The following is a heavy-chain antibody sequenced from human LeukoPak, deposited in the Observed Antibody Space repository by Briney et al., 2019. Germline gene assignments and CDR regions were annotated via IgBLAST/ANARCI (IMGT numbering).Heavy chain of an antibody. CDR1: GYTFTSYG. D-gene: IGHD2-8*01. CDR2: ISAYNGNT. Sequence: GASVKVSCRASGYTFTSYGISWVRQAPGQGLEWMGWISAYNGNTNYAQKLQGRVTMTTDTSTSTAYMELRSLRSDDTAVYYCARVEDIVLMVYAIPGETFFDYWGQGTLVTVSS. J-gene: IGHJ4*02. CDR3: ARVEDIVLMVYAIPGETFFDY. V-gene: IGHV1-18*01.